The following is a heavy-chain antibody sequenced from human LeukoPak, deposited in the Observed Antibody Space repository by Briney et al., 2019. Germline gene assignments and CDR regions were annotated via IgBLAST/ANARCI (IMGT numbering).Heavy chain of an antibody. D-gene: IGHD3-22*01. CDR2: IYHSGST. CDR1: GYSISSGYY. J-gene: IGHJ4*01. Sequence: SETLSLTCTVSGYSISSGYYWGWIRQPPGKGLEWIGSIYHSGSTYYNPSLKSRVTISVDTSKNQFSLKLSSVTAADTAVYYCAREAFSSGYYDDYWGHGTLVTVSS. CDR3: AREAFSSGYYDDY. V-gene: IGHV4-38-2*02.